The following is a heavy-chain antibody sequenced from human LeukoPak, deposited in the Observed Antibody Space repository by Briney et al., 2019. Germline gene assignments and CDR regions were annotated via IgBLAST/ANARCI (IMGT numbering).Heavy chain of an antibody. CDR3: ARERVGYCSSTSCSSQGPPDAFDI. Sequence: PSETLSLTCTVSGGSISNYYWSWIRQPPGKGLEWIGYIYYSGSTYYNPSLKSRVTISVDTSKNQFSLKLSSVTAADTAVYYCARERVGYCSSTSCSSQGPPDAFDIWGQGTMVTVSS. D-gene: IGHD2-2*01. V-gene: IGHV4-30-4*08. CDR2: IYYSGST. CDR1: GGSISNYY. J-gene: IGHJ3*02.